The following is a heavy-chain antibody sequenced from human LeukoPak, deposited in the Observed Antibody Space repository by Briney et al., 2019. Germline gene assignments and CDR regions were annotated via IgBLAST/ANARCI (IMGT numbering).Heavy chain of an antibody. D-gene: IGHD3-22*01. J-gene: IGHJ4*02. Sequence: SETLSLTCTVSGGSISSYYWSWIRQPPGKGLEWIGYIFYSGSTNYNPSLKSRVTISVDTSKNQFSLKLSSVTAADTAVYYCARFGPYYYDSSGYSFDYWGQGTLVTVSS. CDR2: IFYSGST. CDR1: GGSISSYY. V-gene: IGHV4-59*08. CDR3: ARFGPYYYDSSGYSFDY.